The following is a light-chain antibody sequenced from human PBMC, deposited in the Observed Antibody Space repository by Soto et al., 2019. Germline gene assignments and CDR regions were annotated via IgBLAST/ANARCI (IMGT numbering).Light chain of an antibody. CDR2: DVS. CDR1: SSDVGGYNY. CDR3: CSYAGTYTYV. J-gene: IGLJ1*01. Sequence: QSVLTQPRSVSGSPGQSVTISCTGTSSDVGGYNYVSWYQQHPGKAPKLMIYDVSKRPSGVPDRFSGSKSGTTASLTISGLQAEEETDYYCCSYAGTYTYVFGTGTKLTVL. V-gene: IGLV2-11*01.